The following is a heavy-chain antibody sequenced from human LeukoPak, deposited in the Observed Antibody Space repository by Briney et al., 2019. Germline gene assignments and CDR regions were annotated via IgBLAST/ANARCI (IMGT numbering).Heavy chain of an antibody. CDR1: GFTFTNYN. J-gene: IGHJ6*02. CDR3: ARALWSGPVYYGMDV. D-gene: IGHD3-10*01. CDR2: ISSTSSYI. V-gene: IGHV3-21*06. Sequence: GGSLRLSCAASGFTFTNYNFYWVRQAPGRGLEWVSSISSTSSYIYYADSMKGRFTISRDNAKNSLYLQMNSLRAEDTAVYYCARALWSGPVYYGMDVWGQGTTVAVSS.